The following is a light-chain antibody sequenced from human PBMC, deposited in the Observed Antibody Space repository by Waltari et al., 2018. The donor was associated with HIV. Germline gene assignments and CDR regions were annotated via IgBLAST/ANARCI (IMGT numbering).Light chain of an antibody. Sequence: EIVMTQSPPTLSLSPGQRVSLSCRASQSISAKVAWYQQRPGQAPRLLIYEAATRPTGIPARFSGSGSGTEFTLTITSLQSEDFATYFCQQYDSGPRGITFGQGTMLEIK. CDR1: QSISAK. J-gene: IGKJ2*01. CDR2: EAA. V-gene: IGKV3-15*01. CDR3: QQYDSGPRGIT.